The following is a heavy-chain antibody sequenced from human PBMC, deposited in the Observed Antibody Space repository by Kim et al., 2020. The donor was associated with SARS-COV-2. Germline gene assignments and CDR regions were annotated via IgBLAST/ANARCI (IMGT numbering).Heavy chain of an antibody. V-gene: IGHV3-30-3*01. D-gene: IGHD1-26*01. CDR1: GFTFSSYA. CDR2: ISYDGSNK. Sequence: GGSLRLSCAASGFTFSSYAMHWVRQAPGKGLEWVAVISYDGSNKYYADSVKGRFTISRDNSKNTLYLQMNSLRAEDTAVYYCARGTLVGAVDYWGQGTLVTVSS. CDR3: ARGTLVGAVDY. J-gene: IGHJ4*02.